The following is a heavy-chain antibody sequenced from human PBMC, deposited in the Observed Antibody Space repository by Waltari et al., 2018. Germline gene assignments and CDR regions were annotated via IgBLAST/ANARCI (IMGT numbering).Heavy chain of an antibody. CDR3: ARVGPRKFLEWLLYDY. D-gene: IGHD3-3*01. CDR1: GYTFTSYG. CDR2: ISANNGNT. J-gene: IGHJ4*02. V-gene: IGHV1-18*01. Sequence: QVQLVQSGAEVKKPGASVKVSCKASGYTFTSYGITRVRQAHGQGLEWMGWISANNGNTNYAQKLQGRVTMTTDTSTSTAYMELRSLRSDDTAVYYCARVGPRKFLEWLLYDYWGQGTLVTVSS.